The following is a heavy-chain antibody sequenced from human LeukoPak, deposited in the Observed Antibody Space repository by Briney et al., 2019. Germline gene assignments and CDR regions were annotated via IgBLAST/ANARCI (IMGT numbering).Heavy chain of an antibody. CDR1: GFTFSSYA. CDR2: ISYDGSNK. Sequence: PGGSLRLSCAASGFTFSSYAMHWVRQAPGKGLEWVAVISYDGSNKYCADSVKGRFTISRDNSKNTLYLQMNSLRAEDTAVYYCAKDDYSSGRRVDPSIFDYWGQGTLVTVSS. D-gene: IGHD6-19*01. V-gene: IGHV3-30*04. CDR3: AKDDYSSGRRVDPSIFDY. J-gene: IGHJ4*02.